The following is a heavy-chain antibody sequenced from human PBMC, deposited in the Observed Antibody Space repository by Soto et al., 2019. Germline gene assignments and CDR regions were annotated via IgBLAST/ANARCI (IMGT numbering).Heavy chain of an antibody. CDR2: ISAYNGNT. J-gene: IGHJ3*02. Sequence: ASVKVSCKASGYTFTSYGISWVRQAPGQGLEWMGWISAYNGNTNYAQKLQGRVTMTTDTSTSRAYMELRSLRSDDTAVYYCARVAYYYDSSGYYSPAFDIWGQATMVTVSS. CDR1: GYTFTSYG. V-gene: IGHV1-18*04. CDR3: ARVAYYYDSSGYYSPAFDI. D-gene: IGHD3-22*01.